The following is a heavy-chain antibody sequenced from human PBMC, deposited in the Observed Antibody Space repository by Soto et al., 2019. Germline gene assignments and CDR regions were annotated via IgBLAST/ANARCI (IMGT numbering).Heavy chain of an antibody. J-gene: IGHJ4*02. V-gene: IGHV3-23*01. CDR1: GIEFSNYA. CDR2: SSASGRSR. Sequence: GALRLSCVASGIEFSNYAMSWVRQAPGKGLEWVSISSASGRSRYHADSVKGRFTISRDNSKNTLYLHMTNLRAEDTAVYYCAKDGNWLDVYFDVWGQGTPVTVSS. CDR3: AKDGNWLDVYFDV. D-gene: IGHD6-19*01.